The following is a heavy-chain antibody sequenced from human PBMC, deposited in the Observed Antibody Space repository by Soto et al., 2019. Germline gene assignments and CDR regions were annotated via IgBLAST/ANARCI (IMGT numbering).Heavy chain of an antibody. CDR3: ARDHYYAFDI. CDR1: GFTLSSYW. CDR2: IEDDGREI. J-gene: IGHJ3*02. V-gene: IGHV3-7*01. Sequence: VQLAESGGGVVQPGGSLRLSCAASGFTLSSYWMSWLRQAPGKGLEWVANIEDDGREINYVDSVKGPFTISRDNAKNSVFLQMNSLRDEDTAVYYCARDHYYAFDIWGQGTMVTVS. D-gene: IGHD1-26*01.